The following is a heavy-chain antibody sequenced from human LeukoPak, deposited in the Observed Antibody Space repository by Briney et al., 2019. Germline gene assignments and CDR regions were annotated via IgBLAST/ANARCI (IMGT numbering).Heavy chain of an antibody. CDR1: GFTFSSYS. CDR2: ISVSGGST. V-gene: IGHV3-23*01. CDR3: AKEAIRSSGWYRYYNWFDP. D-gene: IGHD6-19*01. J-gene: IGHJ5*02. Sequence: GGSLRLSCAASGFTFSSYSMSWVRHAPGKGLGWVSAISVSGGSTYYADSVKGRFTISRDNSKHTPYLQMNSLRAEDTAVYYCAKEAIRSSGWYRYYNWFDPWGQGTLVTVSS.